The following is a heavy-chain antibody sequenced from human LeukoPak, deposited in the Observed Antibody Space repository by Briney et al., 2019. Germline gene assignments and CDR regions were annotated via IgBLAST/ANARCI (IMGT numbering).Heavy chain of an antibody. Sequence: GGSLRLSCAASVFTFSSYAMSWVRQAPGKGLEWVSAISGSGGSTYYADSVKGRFTISRDNSKNTLYLQMNSLRAEDTAVYYCAKGSGSSWYTSNDYWGQGTLVTVSS. V-gene: IGHV3-23*01. D-gene: IGHD6-13*01. J-gene: IGHJ4*02. CDR3: AKGSGSSWYTSNDY. CDR2: ISGSGGST. CDR1: VFTFSSYA.